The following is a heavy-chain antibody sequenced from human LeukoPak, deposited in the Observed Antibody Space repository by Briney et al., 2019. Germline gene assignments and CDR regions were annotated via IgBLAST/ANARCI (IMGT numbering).Heavy chain of an antibody. V-gene: IGHV4-59*02. D-gene: IGHD3-3*01. Sequence: SETLSLTCSVTAGSVRRYYRSWIRQPPGKGLEWIGYINYSGNTKYNPSLKSRVTMSIDTSKNQFSLKLSSVTAADTATYYCARGGFGVVVEGAFDFWGQGKMVTVSS. CDR2: INYSGNT. CDR1: AGSVRRYY. J-gene: IGHJ3*01. CDR3: ARGGFGVVVEGAFDF.